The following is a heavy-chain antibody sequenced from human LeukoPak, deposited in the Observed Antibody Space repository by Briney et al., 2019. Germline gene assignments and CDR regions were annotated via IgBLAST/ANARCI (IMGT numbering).Heavy chain of an antibody. D-gene: IGHD3-3*01. Sequence: SVKVSCKASGGTFSSYAISWVRQAPGQGLEWMGGIIPIFGTANYAQKFQGRVTITTDESTSTAYMELSSLRSEDTAVYYCAGGDDFWSGPSYFWGQGTLVTVSS. CDR3: AGGDDFWSGPSYF. CDR2: IIPIFGTA. V-gene: IGHV1-69*05. J-gene: IGHJ4*02. CDR1: GGTFSSYA.